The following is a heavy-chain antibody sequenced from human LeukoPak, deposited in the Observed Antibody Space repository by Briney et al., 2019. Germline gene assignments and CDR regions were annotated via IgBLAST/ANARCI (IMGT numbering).Heavy chain of an antibody. V-gene: IGHV3-30*02. CDR2: ILSDGLNE. CDR1: GFTFNSYG. J-gene: IGHJ6*03. CDR3: AKSRRFGSTYYPIYYYYFMDV. D-gene: IGHD3-10*01. Sequence: HGCSPRLSRAASGFTFNSYGMHWVRQAPGKGLEWVAFILSDGLNEYYADSVKGRFTISRDNSKNTLSLQMNRLRPEDTAVYYCAKSRRFGSTYYPIYYYYFMDVWGKGTTVTISS.